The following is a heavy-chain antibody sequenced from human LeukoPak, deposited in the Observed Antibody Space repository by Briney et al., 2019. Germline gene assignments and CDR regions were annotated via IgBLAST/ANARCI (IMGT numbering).Heavy chain of an antibody. J-gene: IGHJ6*02. CDR1: GFTFSSYG. Sequence: GGSLRLSCAASGFTFSSYGMHWVRQAPGKGLEWVAVIWYDGSNKYYADSVKGRFTISRDNAKNTLYLQMNSLRAEDTAVYYCARDAVDTANAVWGQGTTVTVSS. V-gene: IGHV3-33*01. D-gene: IGHD5-18*01. CDR3: ARDAVDTANAV. CDR2: IWYDGSNK.